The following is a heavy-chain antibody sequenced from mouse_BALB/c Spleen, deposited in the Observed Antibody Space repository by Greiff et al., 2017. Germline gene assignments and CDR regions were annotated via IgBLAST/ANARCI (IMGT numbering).Heavy chain of an antibody. CDR1: GYAFSSYW. CDR2: IYPGDGDT. V-gene: IGHV1-80*01. CDR3: ARSGGPYYFDY. J-gene: IGHJ2*01. D-gene: IGHD3-1*01. Sequence: QVQLKESGAELVRPGSSVKISCKASGYAFSSYWMNWVKQRPGQGLEWIGQIYPGDGDTNYNGKFKGKATLTADKSSSTAYMQLSSLTSEDSAVYFCARSGGPYYFDYGGQGTTLTVSS.